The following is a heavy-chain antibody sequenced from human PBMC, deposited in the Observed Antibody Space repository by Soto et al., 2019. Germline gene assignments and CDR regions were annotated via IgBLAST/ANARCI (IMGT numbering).Heavy chain of an antibody. CDR1: GYTFTSYY. CDR3: ARETPFCGGDCYFDY. V-gene: IGHV1-46*01. D-gene: IGHD2-21*02. CDR2: INPSGGST. J-gene: IGHJ4*02. Sequence: ASVKVSCKASGYTFTSYYMHWVRQAPGQGLEWMGIINPSGGSTSYAQNFQGRVTMTRDTSTSTVYMELSSLRSEDTAVFYCARETPFCGGDCYFDYWGQGTLVTVSS.